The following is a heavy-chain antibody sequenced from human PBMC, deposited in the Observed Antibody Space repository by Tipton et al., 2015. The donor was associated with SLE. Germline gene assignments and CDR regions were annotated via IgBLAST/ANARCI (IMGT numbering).Heavy chain of an antibody. V-gene: IGHV4-4*09. Sequence: TLSLTCTVSGASISDNYWSWIRQPPGKGLEWLGYISDGGGTNYNPSLKSRVTISVDPAKNQFSLKLTSVTAPDTAVYYCARGMVTWRGAIIGVDVWGQGTTVNVSS. D-gene: IGHD2-21*02. CDR1: GASISDNY. CDR2: ISDGGGT. J-gene: IGHJ6*02. CDR3: ARGMVTWRGAIIGVDV.